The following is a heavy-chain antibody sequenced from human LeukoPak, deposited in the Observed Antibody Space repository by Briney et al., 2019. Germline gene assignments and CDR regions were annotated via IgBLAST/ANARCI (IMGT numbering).Heavy chain of an antibody. V-gene: IGHV3-53*01. D-gene: IGHD4-17*01. CDR1: GFTVSSNY. CDR3: ARDQSTTVTTSFGYYYYVDV. J-gene: IGHJ6*03. CDR2: IYSGGST. Sequence: GGSLRLSCAASGFTVSSNYMSWVRQAPGKGLEWVSVIYSGGSTYYADSVKGRFTITRDNSKNTLYLQMNSLRAEDTAVYYCARDQSTTVTTSFGYYYYVDVWGKGTTVTVSS.